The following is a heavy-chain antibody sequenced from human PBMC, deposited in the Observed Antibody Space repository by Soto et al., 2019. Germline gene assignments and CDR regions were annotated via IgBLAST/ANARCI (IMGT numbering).Heavy chain of an antibody. CDR3: AKGGQVVRDAFDI. D-gene: IGHD3-22*01. V-gene: IGHV3-23*01. CDR1: GFTFSSYA. Sequence: EVQLLESGGDLVQPGGSLRLSCAASGFTFSSYAMSWVRQAPGKGLEWVSAISGSGGSTYYADSVKGRFTISRDNSKNTLYLQMNSLRAEDTAVYYCAKGGQVVRDAFDIWGQGTMVTVSS. J-gene: IGHJ3*02. CDR2: ISGSGGST.